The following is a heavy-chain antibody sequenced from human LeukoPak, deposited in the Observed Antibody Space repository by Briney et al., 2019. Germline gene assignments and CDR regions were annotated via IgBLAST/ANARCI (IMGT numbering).Heavy chain of an antibody. V-gene: IGHV3-23*01. D-gene: IGHD2-15*01. CDR3: AKEGRYCSVGSCFRMLGYMDV. CDR1: GFTFSSYA. CDR2: ISGSGGST. Sequence: SGGSLRLSCAASGFTFSSYAMSWVRQAPGKGLEWVSAISGSGGSTYYADSVKGRFTISRDNSKNTLYLQMNSLRAEDTAVYYCAKEGRYCSVGSCFRMLGYMDVWGKGTTVTVSS. J-gene: IGHJ6*03.